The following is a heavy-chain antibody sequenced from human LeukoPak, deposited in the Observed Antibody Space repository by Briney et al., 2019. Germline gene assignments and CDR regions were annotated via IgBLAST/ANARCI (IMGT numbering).Heavy chain of an antibody. CDR3: ARGQSIAAAGTVDY. J-gene: IGHJ4*02. CDR2: ISAYNGNT. CDR1: GYTFTSYG. D-gene: IGHD6-13*01. Sequence: ASVKVSXKASGYTFTSYGISWVRQAPGQGLEWIGWISAYNGNTNYAQKLQGRVTMTTDTSTSTAYMELRSLRSDDTAVYYCARGQSIAAAGTVDYWGQGTLVTVSS. V-gene: IGHV1-18*01.